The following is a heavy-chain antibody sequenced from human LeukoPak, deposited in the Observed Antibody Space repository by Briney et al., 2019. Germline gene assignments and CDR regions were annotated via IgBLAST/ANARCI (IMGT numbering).Heavy chain of an antibody. CDR2: ISSSSSTI. D-gene: IGHD2-21*01. J-gene: IGHJ3*02. CDR3: ARAYPDLYDCGGDCYSFAFDI. V-gene: IGHV3-48*01. CDR1: GFTFSSYS. Sequence: GGSLRLSCAASGFTFSSYSMNWVRQAPGKGLEWVSYISSSSSTIYYADSVKGRFTISRDNAKNSLYLQMNSLRAEDTAVYYCARAYPDLYDCGGDCYSFAFDIWGQGTMVTVSS.